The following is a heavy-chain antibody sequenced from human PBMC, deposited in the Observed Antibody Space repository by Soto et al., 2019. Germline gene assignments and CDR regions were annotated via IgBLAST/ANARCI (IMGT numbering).Heavy chain of an antibody. J-gene: IGHJ6*02. Sequence: PSETLSLTCTVSGGSISSSSYYWGWIRQPPGKGLEWIGSIYYSGSTYYNPSLKSRVTISVDTSKNQFSLKLSSVTAADTAVYYCARQEAGGYYGSGSLYYYYGMDVWSQGTTVTVSS. V-gene: IGHV4-39*01. CDR1: GGSISSSSYY. CDR3: ARQEAGGYYGSGSLYYYYGMDV. D-gene: IGHD3-10*01. CDR2: IYYSGST.